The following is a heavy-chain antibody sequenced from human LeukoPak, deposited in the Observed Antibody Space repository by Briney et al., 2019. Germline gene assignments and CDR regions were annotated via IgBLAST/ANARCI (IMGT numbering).Heavy chain of an antibody. CDR3: ARSPESGYYDSSGYSCDY. Sequence: PGGSLRLLCAACGYTYSRHCMSCVRQPRGKGLEGVVNIQQDGCEKYYVDSVKGRFTISRDNAKNSLYLQMNSLRAEDTAVYYCARSPESGYYDSSGYSCDYWGQGTLVTVSS. CDR2: IQQDGCEK. D-gene: IGHD3-22*01. CDR1: GYTYSRHC. J-gene: IGHJ4*02. V-gene: IGHV3-7*01.